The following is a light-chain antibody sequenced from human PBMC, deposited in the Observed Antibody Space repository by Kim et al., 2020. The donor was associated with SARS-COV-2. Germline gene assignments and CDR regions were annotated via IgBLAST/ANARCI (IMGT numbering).Light chain of an antibody. CDR1: SLTTYF. CDR2: AKN. Sequence: SSELTQAPALSVALGQTVTITCQGDSLTTYFASWYQQKPRQAPILIIYAKNNRPSGIPDRFSGSYSGNTASLTISGAQAEDEADYYCNSRDTSGTHVLFG. V-gene: IGLV3-19*01. J-gene: IGLJ3*02. CDR3: NSRDTSGTHVL.